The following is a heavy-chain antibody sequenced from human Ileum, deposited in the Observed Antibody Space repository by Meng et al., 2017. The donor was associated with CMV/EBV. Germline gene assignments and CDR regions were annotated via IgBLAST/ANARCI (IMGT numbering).Heavy chain of an antibody. CDR2: LSGSGNSR. CDR1: GFTFSNFE. CDR3: ARGSFLDFLSDPDPYEI. D-gene: IGHD3/OR15-3a*01. J-gene: IGHJ3*02. V-gene: IGHV3-48*03. Sequence: GESLKISCVGSGFTFSNFEMSWVRQAPGKGLEWISDLSGSGNSRHYADSVKGRFTISRDNAENSLYLQMHSLTVWDTAVYYCARGSFLDFLSDPDPYEIWGQGTMVTVSS.